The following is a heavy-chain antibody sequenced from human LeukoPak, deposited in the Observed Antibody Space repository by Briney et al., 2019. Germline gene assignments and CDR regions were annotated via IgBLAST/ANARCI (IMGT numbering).Heavy chain of an antibody. CDR2: TYYRSKWYN. Sequence: TSQTLSLTCAISGDSVSSNSAAWNWIRQSPSRGLEWLGRTYYRSKWYNDYAVSVKSRITINPDTSKNQFSLQLNSVTPEDTAVYYCARAGGIAAAGTSFGYWGQGTLVTVSS. D-gene: IGHD6-13*01. V-gene: IGHV6-1*01. CDR1: GDSVSSNSAA. CDR3: ARAGGIAAAGTSFGY. J-gene: IGHJ4*02.